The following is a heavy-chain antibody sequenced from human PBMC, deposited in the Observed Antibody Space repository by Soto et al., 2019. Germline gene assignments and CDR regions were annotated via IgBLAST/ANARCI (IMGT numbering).Heavy chain of an antibody. J-gene: IGHJ4*02. CDR2: MNPNKGHT. Sequence: QVQLVQSGAEVKKPGASVKVSCEASGYIFTSFDIHWVRQAPGQGLEWMGWMNPNKGHTGYAEKFQGRVTMTRNTSMKIAYMELSSLRSDDTAVYYCARGPTYFDYWGQGPLVTVSS. CDR1: GYIFTSFD. CDR3: ARGPTYFDY. V-gene: IGHV1-8*01.